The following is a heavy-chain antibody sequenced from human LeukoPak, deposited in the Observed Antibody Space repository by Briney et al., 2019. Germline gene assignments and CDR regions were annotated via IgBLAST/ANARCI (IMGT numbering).Heavy chain of an antibody. V-gene: IGHV1-69*04. CDR2: IIPILGIA. CDR1: GGTFISYA. Sequence: SVTVSCKASGGTFISYAISWVRQAPGQGLEWMGRIIPILGIANYAQKFQGRVTITADKSTSTAYMELSSLRSEDTAVYYCARERTGNYYDSSGYYFLDYWGQGTLVTVSS. CDR3: ARERTGNYYDSSGYYFLDY. J-gene: IGHJ4*02. D-gene: IGHD3-22*01.